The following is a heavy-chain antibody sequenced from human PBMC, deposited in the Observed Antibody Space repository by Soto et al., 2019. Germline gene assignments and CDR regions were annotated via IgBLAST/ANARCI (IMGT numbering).Heavy chain of an antibody. J-gene: IGHJ6*03. CDR1: GYSFTSYW. D-gene: IGHD5-12*01. CDR3: ARHKGGYGQGYYYYYMDV. Sequence: PGESLKISCKGSGYSFTSYWIGWVRQMPGKGLEWMGIIYPGDSDTRYSPSFQGQVTISADKSISTAYLQWSSLKASDTAMYYCARHKGGYGQGYYYYYMDVWGKGTTVTVSS. V-gene: IGHV5-51*01. CDR2: IYPGDSDT.